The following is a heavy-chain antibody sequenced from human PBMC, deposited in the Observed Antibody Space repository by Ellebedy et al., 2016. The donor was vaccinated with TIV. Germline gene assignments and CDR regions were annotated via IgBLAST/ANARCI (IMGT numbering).Heavy chain of an antibody. CDR2: IYTTGAT. V-gene: IGHV4-4*07. Sequence: MPSETLSLTCSVSGDSISRYYWSWLLQSARTGLQWLGRIYTTGATKYNPSLNGRVSMSFVTSKNQFSLNLRDVTAADTAVYYCARDFYGLDLWGQGTTVTVSS. CDR1: GDSISRYY. J-gene: IGHJ6*02. CDR3: ARDFYGLDL.